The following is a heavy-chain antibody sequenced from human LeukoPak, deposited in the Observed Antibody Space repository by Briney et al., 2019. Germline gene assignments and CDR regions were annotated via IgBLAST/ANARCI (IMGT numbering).Heavy chain of an antibody. J-gene: IGHJ4*02. D-gene: IGHD7-27*01. CDR3: ARALTGEMFDY. Sequence: SETLSLTCSVSGGSISSGSYYWSWIRQPAGKGLEWIGRIYTSGSTNYNPSLKSRVTISIDTSKSQFSLKLSSVTAADTAVYYCARALTGEMFDYWGQGTLVTVSS. CDR2: IYTSGST. CDR1: GGSISSGSYY. V-gene: IGHV4-61*02.